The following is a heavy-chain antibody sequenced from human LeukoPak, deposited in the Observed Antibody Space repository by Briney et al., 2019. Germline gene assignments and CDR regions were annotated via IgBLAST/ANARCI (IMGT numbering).Heavy chain of an antibody. CDR3: ARGHGSSGYDF. D-gene: IGHD5-12*01. CDR1: GGSISSYY. J-gene: IGHJ4*02. Sequence: SETLSLICTVSGGSISSYYWSWIRQPPGKGLEWIGYICYSGSTNYNPSLKSRVTISVDTSKNQFSLKLSSVTAADTAVYSCARGHGSSGYDFWGQGTLVTVSS. CDR2: ICYSGST. V-gene: IGHV4-59*01.